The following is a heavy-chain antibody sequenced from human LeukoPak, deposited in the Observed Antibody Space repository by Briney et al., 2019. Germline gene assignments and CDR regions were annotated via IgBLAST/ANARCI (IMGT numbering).Heavy chain of an antibody. CDR2: IYYSGST. CDR3: ARGSTAMASLDY. Sequence: SETLSLTCAVYGGSFSGYYWSWIRQPPGKGLEWIGYIYYSGSTNYNPSLKSRVTISVDTSKNQFSLKLSSVTAADTAVYYCARGSTAMASLDYWGQGTLVTVSS. J-gene: IGHJ4*02. CDR1: GGSFSGYY. V-gene: IGHV4-59*01. D-gene: IGHD5-18*01.